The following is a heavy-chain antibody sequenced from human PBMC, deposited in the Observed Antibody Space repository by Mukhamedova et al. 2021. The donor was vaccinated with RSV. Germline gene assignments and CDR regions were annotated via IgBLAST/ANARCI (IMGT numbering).Heavy chain of an antibody. V-gene: IGHV3-53*04. D-gene: IGHD6-19*01. CDR3: ATRGWRGYYYYYGMDV. J-gene: IGHJ6*02. Sequence: GLEWVSVIYSGGSTYYADSVKGRFTISRHNSKNTLYLQMNSLRAEDTAVYYCATRGWRGYYYYYGMDVWGQGTTVTVSS. CDR2: IYSGGST.